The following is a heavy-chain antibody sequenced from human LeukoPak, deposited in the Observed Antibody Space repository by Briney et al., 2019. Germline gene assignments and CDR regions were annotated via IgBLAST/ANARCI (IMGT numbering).Heavy chain of an antibody. D-gene: IGHD3-10*01. Sequence: GGTLRLSCAASGFTFSSYGMSWVRQAPGKGLEWVSAISASGSTTYYADSVKGLFTISRGNSKNTLYLQMNGLRAEDTAVYYCVGLWFGLNWFDPWGQGTLVTVSS. V-gene: IGHV3-23*01. J-gene: IGHJ5*02. CDR3: VGLWFGLNWFDP. CDR1: GFTFSSYG. CDR2: ISASGSTT.